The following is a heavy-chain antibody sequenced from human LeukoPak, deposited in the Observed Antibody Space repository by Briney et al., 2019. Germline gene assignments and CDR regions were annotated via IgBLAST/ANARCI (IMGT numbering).Heavy chain of an antibody. CDR2: MYYSGGT. CDR3: ARHSKTIAVTERFFDY. D-gene: IGHD6-19*01. Sequence: SETLSLTCTVSVGSITTSNYYWGWIRQPPGKGLEWIGSMYYSGGTNYNPSLKSRVTTSVDTSKNQFSLKLSSVTAADTAVYYCARHSKTIAVTERFFDYWGQGTLVTVSS. V-gene: IGHV4-39*01. CDR1: VGSITTSNYY. J-gene: IGHJ4*02.